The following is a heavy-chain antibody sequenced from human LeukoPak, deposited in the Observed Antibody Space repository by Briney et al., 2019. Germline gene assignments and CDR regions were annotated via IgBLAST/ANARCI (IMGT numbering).Heavy chain of an antibody. J-gene: IGHJ2*01. CDR2: IYYSGST. D-gene: IGHD6-13*01. V-gene: IGHV4-59*01. CDR1: GGSIRSYY. Sequence: SETLSLTCTVSGGSIRSYYWSWIRQPTGKGLEWIGYIYYSGSTNYNPSLKSRVTISVDTSKNQFSLKLSSVTAADTAVYYCARVYYSSSYDYWYFDLWGRGTLVTVSS. CDR3: ARVYYSSSYDYWYFDL.